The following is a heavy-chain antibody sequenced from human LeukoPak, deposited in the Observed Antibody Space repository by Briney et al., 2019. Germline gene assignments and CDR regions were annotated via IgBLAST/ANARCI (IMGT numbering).Heavy chain of an antibody. D-gene: IGHD6-19*01. CDR3: ARLPLSGWYWEGYYFDY. CDR2: IYYSGST. CDR1: GGSISSSSYY. V-gene: IGHV4-39*07. J-gene: IGHJ4*02. Sequence: SETLSLTCTVSGGSISSSSYYWGWIRQPPGKGLEWIGSIYYSGSTYYNPSLKSRVTISVDTSKNQFSLKLSSVTAADTAVYYCARLPLSGWYWEGYYFDYWGQGTLVTVSS.